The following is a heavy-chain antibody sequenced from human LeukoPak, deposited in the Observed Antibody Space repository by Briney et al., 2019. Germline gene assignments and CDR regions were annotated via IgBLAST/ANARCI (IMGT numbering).Heavy chain of an antibody. D-gene: IGHD3-16*02. J-gene: IGHJ4*02. CDR3: AGIVGGSQDY. V-gene: IGHV6-1*01. CDR1: GDSVSSNSAA. CDR2: TYYRSKWYN. Sequence: SQTLSLTFAISGDSVSSNSAAWNWIRQSPSKGLEWLGRTYYRSKWYNDYAVSVKSRITINRDTSKNQFSLLLNSVTPEDTGVYYCAGIVGGSQDYWGQGTLVTVSS.